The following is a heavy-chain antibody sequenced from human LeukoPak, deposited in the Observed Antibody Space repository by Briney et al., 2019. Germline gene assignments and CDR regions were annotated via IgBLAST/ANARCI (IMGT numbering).Heavy chain of an antibody. CDR1: DDSITMYY. CDR3: ARVRSGQWLVPYYYYYYMDV. D-gene: IGHD6-19*01. J-gene: IGHJ6*03. CDR2: VDHTGST. Sequence: PSETLSLTCTVSDDSITMYYWTWIRQPPGKGLEWIGYVDHTGSTKFNPSLNGRVSISRDTSNNFFSLRLRSVTAADTAVYYCARVRSGQWLVPYYYYYYMDVWGKGTTVTVSS. V-gene: IGHV4-59*01.